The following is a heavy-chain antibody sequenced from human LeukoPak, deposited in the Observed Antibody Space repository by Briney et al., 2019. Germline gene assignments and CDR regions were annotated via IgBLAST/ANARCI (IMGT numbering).Heavy chain of an antibody. CDR1: DFTFSSYG. CDR2: VSSSSSYI. D-gene: IGHD3-3*01. Sequence: GGSLRLSCAASDFTFSSYGMNWVRQAPGKGMEWVSFVSSSSSYINYADSVKGRFTISRDNAKNSLYLQMNSLRAEDTAAYYCARIGTDSWSGLYYGMDVWGQGTTVTVSS. CDR3: ARIGTDSWSGLYYGMDV. V-gene: IGHV3-21*01. J-gene: IGHJ6*02.